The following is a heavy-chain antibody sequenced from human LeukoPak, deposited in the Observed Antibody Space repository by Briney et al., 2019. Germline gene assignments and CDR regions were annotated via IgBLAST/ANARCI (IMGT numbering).Heavy chain of an antibody. Sequence: SETLSLTCTASGGSISSYYWNWIRQPPGKGLEWIGYIYYSGSTNYNPSLKSRVTISVDTSKNQFSLKLSSVTAADTAVYYCARGRYYGSGPNYYYYMDVWGKGTTVTISS. D-gene: IGHD3-10*01. CDR1: GGSISSYY. V-gene: IGHV4-59*01. J-gene: IGHJ6*03. CDR3: ARGRYYGSGPNYYYYMDV. CDR2: IYYSGST.